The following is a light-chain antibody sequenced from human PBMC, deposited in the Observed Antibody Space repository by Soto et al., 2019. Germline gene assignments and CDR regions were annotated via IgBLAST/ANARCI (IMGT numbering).Light chain of an antibody. CDR3: QQFGSSLWT. V-gene: IGKV3-20*01. CDR1: QTVRSNY. CDR2: GTS. J-gene: IGKJ1*01. Sequence: DIVLTQSPGTLSLSPGERATLSCRASQTVRSNYLAWYQQKPGQAPRLLIYGTSSRATGVPDRFSGSGSGTDFTLTISRLEPEDFAVYYCQQFGSSLWTFGQGTKVEIK.